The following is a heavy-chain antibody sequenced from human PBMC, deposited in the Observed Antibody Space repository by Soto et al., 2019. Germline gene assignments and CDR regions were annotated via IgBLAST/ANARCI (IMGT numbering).Heavy chain of an antibody. CDR1: GGSISSGGYY. CDR3: ARGLYDWNYFDY. Sequence: PSETLSLTCTVSGGSISSGGYYWSWIRQHPGKGLEWIGYIYYSGSTYYNPSLKSRVTISVDTSKNQFSLKLSSVTAADTAVYYCARGLYDWNYFDYWGQGTTVTVSS. V-gene: IGHV4-31*03. D-gene: IGHD1-20*01. CDR2: IYYSGST. J-gene: IGHJ4*02.